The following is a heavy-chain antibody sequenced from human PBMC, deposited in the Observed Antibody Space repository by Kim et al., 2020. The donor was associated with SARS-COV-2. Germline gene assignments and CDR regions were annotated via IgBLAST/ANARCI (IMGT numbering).Heavy chain of an antibody. CDR3: ARRYCSSTSCYPEWGDWFDP. CDR1: GGSISSYY. CDR2: IYYSGST. D-gene: IGHD2-2*01. V-gene: IGHV4-59*13. J-gene: IGHJ5*02. Sequence: SETLSLTCTVSGGSISSYYWSWIRQPPGKGLEWIGYIYYSGSTNYNPSLKSRVTISVDTSKNQFSLKLSSVTAADTAVYYCARRYCSSTSCYPEWGDWFDPWGQGTLVTVSS.